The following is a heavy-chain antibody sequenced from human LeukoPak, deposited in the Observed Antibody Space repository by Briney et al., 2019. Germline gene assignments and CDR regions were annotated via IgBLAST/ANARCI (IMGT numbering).Heavy chain of an antibody. CDR2: INPSGGST. CDR3: ARSAVAGTGTTFDY. CDR1: GYTFASYY. V-gene: IGHV1-46*01. Sequence: ASVKVSSKASGYTFASYYMHWVRQAPGQGLEWMGIINPSGGSTSYAQKFQGRVTMTRDTSTSTVYMELSSLRPEDTAVYYCARSAVAGTGTTFDYWGQGTLVTVSS. J-gene: IGHJ4*02. D-gene: IGHD6-19*01.